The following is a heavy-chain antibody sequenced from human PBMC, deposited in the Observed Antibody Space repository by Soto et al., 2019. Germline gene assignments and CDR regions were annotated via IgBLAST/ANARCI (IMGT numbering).Heavy chain of an antibody. V-gene: IGHV1-2*04. CDR2: INPNSGGT. J-gene: IGHJ4*02. D-gene: IGHD6-19*01. CDR1: GYTFTGYY. CDR3: ARDPSGYSSGWYEYYFDY. Sequence: QVQLVQSGAEVKKPGASVKVSCKASGYTFTGYYMHWVRQAPGQGLEWMGWINPNSGGTNYAQKYQGWGTMTRDTSISTAYMELSRLRSDDTAVYYCARDPSGYSSGWYEYYFDYWGQGTLVTVSS.